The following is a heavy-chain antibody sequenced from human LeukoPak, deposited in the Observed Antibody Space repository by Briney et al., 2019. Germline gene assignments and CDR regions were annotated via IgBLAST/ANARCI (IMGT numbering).Heavy chain of an antibody. V-gene: IGHV3-11*04. CDR2: ISSSGSTI. J-gene: IGHJ1*01. Sequence: PGGSLRLSCAASGFTFSDYYMSWIRQAPGKGLEWVSYISSSGSTIYYADSVKGRFTISRDNAKNSLYLQMNSLRAEDTAVYYCAKRNCSSTSCYPKYFQHWGQGTLVTVSS. D-gene: IGHD2-2*01. CDR3: AKRNCSSTSCYPKYFQH. CDR1: GFTFSDYY.